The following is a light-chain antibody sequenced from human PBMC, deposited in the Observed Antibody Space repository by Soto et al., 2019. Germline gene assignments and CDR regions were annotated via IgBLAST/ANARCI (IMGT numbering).Light chain of an antibody. CDR3: QQYNNYSPT. J-gene: IGKJ1*01. CDR2: KAS. CDR1: QSISSW. V-gene: IGKV1-5*03. Sequence: DIQMTQSPSTLSASVGDRVTITCRASQSISSWLAWYQQKPGKAPKLLIYKASSLESGVPSRFSGSGSGTEFTLTISSLQPDDFATYFCQQYNNYSPTFGQGTRWIS.